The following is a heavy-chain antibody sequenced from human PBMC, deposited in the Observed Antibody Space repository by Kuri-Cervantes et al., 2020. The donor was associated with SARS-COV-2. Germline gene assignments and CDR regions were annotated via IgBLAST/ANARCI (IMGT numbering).Heavy chain of an antibody. CDR1: GYTLTELS. V-gene: IGHV1-24*01. CDR3: AEGGAVEMATGYFDY. D-gene: IGHD5-24*01. J-gene: IGHJ4*02. Sequence: ASVKVSCKVSGYTLTELSMHWVRQAPGKGLEWMGGFDPEDGETIYAQKFQGRVTMTEDTSTDTAYMELSSLRSEDTAVYYCAEGGAVEMATGYFDYWGQGTLVTVSS. CDR2: FDPEDGET.